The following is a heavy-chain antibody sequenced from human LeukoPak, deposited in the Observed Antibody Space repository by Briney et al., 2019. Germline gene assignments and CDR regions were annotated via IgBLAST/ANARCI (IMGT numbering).Heavy chain of an antibody. Sequence: SETLSLTCTVSGGSISSYYWSWIRQPPGKGMEWIGYIYYSGSTNYNPSINSRVTISVDTSTNQFSLKLSSVTAADTAVYYCARLSGTPTYYDILTGYSMFDYWGQGTLVTVSS. CDR1: GGSISSYY. CDR2: IYYSGST. J-gene: IGHJ4*02. V-gene: IGHV4-59*08. D-gene: IGHD3-9*01. CDR3: ARLSGTPTYYDILTGYSMFDY.